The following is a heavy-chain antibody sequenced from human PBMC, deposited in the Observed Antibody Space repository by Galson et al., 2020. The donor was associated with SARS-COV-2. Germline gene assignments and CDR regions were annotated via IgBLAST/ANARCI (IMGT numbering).Heavy chain of an antibody. V-gene: IGHV4-30-2*01. D-gene: IGHD3-9*01. CDR2: IYHSGST. CDR3: ARSTYVIVGPSWFDP. CDR1: GGSISSGGYS. J-gene: IGHJ5*02. Sequence: SETLSLTCAVPGGSISSGGYSWSGIRQPPGKGLEWIEYIYHSGSTYYNPSLKSRVTISVDRSKNQFSLKLSSVTAADTAVYYCARSTYVIVGPSWFDPWGQGTLVTVSS.